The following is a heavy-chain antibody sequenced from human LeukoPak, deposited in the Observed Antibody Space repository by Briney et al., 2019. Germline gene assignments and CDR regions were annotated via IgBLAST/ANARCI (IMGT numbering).Heavy chain of an antibody. J-gene: IGHJ1*01. D-gene: IGHD3-3*01. V-gene: IGHV1-24*01. CDR2: FETEDGET. Sequence: ASVKVSCKVSGFTFSELSFQLVRLAPGTGREWVGGFETEDGETVYAQNFQSTLPITHDTPADTAYLELSGPRSEDTAVSYSAGGLTICGVLRTPFGYWGQGTLVTVSS. CDR3: AGGLTICGVLRTPFGY. CDR1: GFTFSELS.